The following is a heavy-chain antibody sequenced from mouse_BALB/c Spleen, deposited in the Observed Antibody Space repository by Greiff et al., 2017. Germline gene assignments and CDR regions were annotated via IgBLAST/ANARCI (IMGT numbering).Heavy chain of an antibody. D-gene: IGHD1-2*01. Sequence: EVQLQESGPGLVKPSQSLSLTCSVTGYSITSGYYWNWIRQFPGNKLEWMGYISYDGSNNYNPSLKNRISITRDTSKNQFFLKLNSVTTEDTATYYCAREGAHYYGSWFAYWGQGTLVTVSA. V-gene: IGHV3-6*02. J-gene: IGHJ3*01. CDR2: ISYDGSN. CDR1: GYSITSGYY. CDR3: AREGAHYYGSWFAY.